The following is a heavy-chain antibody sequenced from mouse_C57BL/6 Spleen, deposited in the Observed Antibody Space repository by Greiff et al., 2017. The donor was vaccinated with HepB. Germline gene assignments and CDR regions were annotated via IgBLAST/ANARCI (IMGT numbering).Heavy chain of an antibody. Sequence: VKVEESGGGLVQPGGSMKLSCAASGFTFSDAWMDWVRQSPEKGLEWVAEIRNKANNHATYYAESVKGRFTISRDDSKSSVYLQMNSLRAEDTGIYYCTRALGTGAWFAYWGQGTLVTVSA. J-gene: IGHJ3*01. CDR1: GFTFSDAW. D-gene: IGHD4-1*01. V-gene: IGHV6-6*01. CDR3: TRALGTGAWFAY. CDR2: IRNKANNHAT.